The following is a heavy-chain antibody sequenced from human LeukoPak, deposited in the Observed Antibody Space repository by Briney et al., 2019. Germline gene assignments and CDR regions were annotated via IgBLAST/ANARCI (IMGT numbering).Heavy chain of an antibody. Sequence: SQTLSLTCAVSGGSISSGGYSWSWIRQPPGKGLEWIGYIYHSGSTYYNPSLKSRVTISVDRSKNQFSLKLSSVTAADTAVYYCARGHYGFDPWGQGILVTVSS. J-gene: IGHJ5*02. CDR2: IYHSGST. CDR3: ARGHYGFDP. D-gene: IGHD3-16*01. V-gene: IGHV4-30-2*01. CDR1: GGSISSGGYS.